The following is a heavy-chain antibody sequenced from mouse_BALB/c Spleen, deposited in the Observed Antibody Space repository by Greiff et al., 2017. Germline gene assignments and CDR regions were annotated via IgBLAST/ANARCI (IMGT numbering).Heavy chain of an antibody. CDR3: ARGFITRGYYAMDY. V-gene: IGHV14-3*02. Sequence: EVQLQQSGAELVKPGASVKLSCTASGFNIKDTYMHWVKQRPEQGLEWIGRIDPANGNTKYDPKFQGKATITADTSSNTAYLQLSSLTSEDTAVYYCARGFITRGYYAMDYWGQGTSVTVSS. CDR2: IDPANGNT. J-gene: IGHJ4*01. CDR1: GFNIKDTY. D-gene: IGHD1-1*01.